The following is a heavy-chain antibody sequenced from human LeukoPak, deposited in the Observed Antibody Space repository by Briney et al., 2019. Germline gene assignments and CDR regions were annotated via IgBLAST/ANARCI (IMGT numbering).Heavy chain of an antibody. CDR1: GFTFSSYG. CDR2: ISGSGGST. CDR3: ANTGVGSSNRGYAFDI. J-gene: IGHJ3*02. Sequence: GGSLRLSCAASGFTFSSYGMSWVRQAPGKGLEWVSAISGSGGSTYYADSVKGRFTISRDNSKNTLYLQMNSLRAEDTAVYYCANTGVGSSNRGYAFDIWGQGTMVTVSS. V-gene: IGHV3-23*01. D-gene: IGHD6-6*01.